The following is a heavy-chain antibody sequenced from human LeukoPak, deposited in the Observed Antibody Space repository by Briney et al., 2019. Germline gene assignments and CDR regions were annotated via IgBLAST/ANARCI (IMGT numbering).Heavy chain of an antibody. CDR1: GGTFSSYT. Sequence: SVKVSCKASGGTFSSYTISWVRQAPGQGLEWMGGLIPIFGTANYAQKFQGRVTITADESTSTAYMELSSLRSEDTAVYYCARVPGYCSSTSCFYYYYMDVWGKGTTVTLSS. J-gene: IGHJ6*03. CDR3: ARVPGYCSSTSCFYYYYMDV. V-gene: IGHV1-69*13. D-gene: IGHD2-2*01. CDR2: LIPIFGTA.